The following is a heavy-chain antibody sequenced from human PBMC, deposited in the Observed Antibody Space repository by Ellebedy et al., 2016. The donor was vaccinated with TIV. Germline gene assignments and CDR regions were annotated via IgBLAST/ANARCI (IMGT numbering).Heavy chain of an antibody. V-gene: IGHV3-48*04. CDR1: GFTFSRYA. Sequence: GESLKISCAASGFTFSRYAMSWVRQAPGKGLEWVSYISSSGSTIYYADSVKGRFTISRDNAKNSLYLQMNSLRVEDTAVYFCARAGSYRFDYWGQGNLVTVSS. D-gene: IGHD1-26*01. J-gene: IGHJ4*02. CDR3: ARAGSYRFDY. CDR2: ISSSGSTI.